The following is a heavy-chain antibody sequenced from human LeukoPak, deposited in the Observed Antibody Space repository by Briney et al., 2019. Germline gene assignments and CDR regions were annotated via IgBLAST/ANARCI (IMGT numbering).Heavy chain of an antibody. CDR2: ITGSGGRT. CDR3: VKEGRNYFNSYMDV. Sequence: GGSLRLSCAGSGFRLSGYAMTWVRQAPGKGLEWVSSITGSGGRTNYAESVKGRFTISRDNSKSTLYLQMNNLSPEDTATYYCVKEGRNYFNSYMDVWGNGTTVIVSS. V-gene: IGHV3-23*01. CDR1: GFRLSGYA. J-gene: IGHJ6*03.